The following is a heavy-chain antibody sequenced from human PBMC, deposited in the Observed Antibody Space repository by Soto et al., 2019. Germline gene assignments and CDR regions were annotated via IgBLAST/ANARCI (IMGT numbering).Heavy chain of an antibody. CDR1: GGSINNYY. CDR2: IYYSGTT. Sequence: SETLSLTCTVSGGSINNYYLSWIRQSPGKGLEWIGYIYYSGTTNYNPSLKSRVTISIDRSENQFSLKVSSVTAADTAVYFCTRATYYRYYFDVWGHGTLVTAS. J-gene: IGHJ4*01. D-gene: IGHD3-10*01. CDR3: TRATYYRYYFDV. V-gene: IGHV4-59*01.